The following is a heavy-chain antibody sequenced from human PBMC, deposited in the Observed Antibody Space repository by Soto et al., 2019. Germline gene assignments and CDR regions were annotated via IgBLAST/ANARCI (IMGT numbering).Heavy chain of an antibody. V-gene: IGHV3-7*03. D-gene: IGHD1-1*01. CDR1: GFALSPYW. CDR3: ARLTEAVTTFVY. Sequence: PGGSLRLSCEASGFALSPYWMSWVRQAPGKGLGWVASINQDGSVKHYVDSVRGRFTISRDNAKNSLFLQMNSLSAEDTAVYYCARLTEAVTTFVYWGQGTPVTVSS. CDR2: INQDGSVK. J-gene: IGHJ4*02.